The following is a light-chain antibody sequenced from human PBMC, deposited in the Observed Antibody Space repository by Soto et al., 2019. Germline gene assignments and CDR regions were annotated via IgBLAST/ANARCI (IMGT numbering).Light chain of an antibody. CDR1: SSDVGGYNS. CDR2: DVT. J-gene: IGLJ2*01. Sequence: QSALAQPASVSGSPGQSITISCTGTSSDVGGYNSVSWYQQHPGIAPKLMIYDVTTRPSGVSNRFSGSKSGNTASLTISGLQAEDEADYYCSSYTNSNTVLFGGGTQLTVL. CDR3: SSYTNSNTVL. V-gene: IGLV2-14*01.